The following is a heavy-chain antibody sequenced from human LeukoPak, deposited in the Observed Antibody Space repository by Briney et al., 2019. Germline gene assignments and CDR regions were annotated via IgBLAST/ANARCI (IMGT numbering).Heavy chain of an antibody. V-gene: IGHV4-30-2*01. CDR3: ARTSIAARRANAFDI. CDR1: GGSISSGGYS. Sequence: SETLSLTCAVSGGSISSGGYSWSWIRQPPGKGLEWFGYIYHSGSTYYNPSLKSRVTISVDRPKNQFSLKLTSVTAADTAVYYCARTSIAARRANAFDIWGQGTMVTVSS. J-gene: IGHJ3*02. D-gene: IGHD6-6*01. CDR2: IYHSGST.